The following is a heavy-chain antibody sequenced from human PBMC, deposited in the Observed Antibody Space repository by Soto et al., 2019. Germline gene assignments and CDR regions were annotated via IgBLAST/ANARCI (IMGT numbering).Heavy chain of an antibody. CDR3: LRGNSGYGNFDY. Sequence: XGSLRLSCAASGFTFSSYWMHWVRQAPGKGLVWVSRIKGDGSETNYADSVKGRFTISRDNAKNTLYLQLNSLRAEDTAVYYCLRGNSGYGNFDYWGQGTRVTV. J-gene: IGHJ4*02. V-gene: IGHV3-74*01. D-gene: IGHD5-12*01. CDR1: GFTFSSYW. CDR2: IKGDGSET.